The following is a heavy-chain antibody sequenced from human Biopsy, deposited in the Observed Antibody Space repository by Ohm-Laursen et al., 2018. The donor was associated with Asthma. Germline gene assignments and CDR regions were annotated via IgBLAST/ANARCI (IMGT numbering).Heavy chain of an antibody. J-gene: IGHJ2*01. D-gene: IGHD2-15*01. CDR2: ISYSGST. CDR1: GGSASSGSYY. Sequence: PSDTLSLTCTVSGGSASSGSYYWSWIRQPPGKGLAWVSYISYSGSTDYNPSLKSRLTISMDTSKNQFSLKLSSVTAADTAVYYCARVPTTLRYFDLWGRGTLVTVSS. V-gene: IGHV4-61*01. CDR3: ARVPTTLRYFDL.